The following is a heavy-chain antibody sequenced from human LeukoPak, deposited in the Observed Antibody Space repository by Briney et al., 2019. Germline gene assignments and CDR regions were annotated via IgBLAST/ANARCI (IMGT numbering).Heavy chain of an antibody. J-gene: IGHJ4*02. D-gene: IGHD6-13*01. CDR1: GGSISSGGYY. Sequence: SETLSLTCTVSGGSISSGGYYWSWIRQHPGKGLEWIGYIYYSGSTYYNPPLKSRVTISVDTSKNQFSLKLSSVTAADTAVYYCARGVVRMSSSQYYFDYWGQGTLVTVSS. CDR3: ARGVVRMSSSQYYFDY. V-gene: IGHV4-31*03. CDR2: IYYSGST.